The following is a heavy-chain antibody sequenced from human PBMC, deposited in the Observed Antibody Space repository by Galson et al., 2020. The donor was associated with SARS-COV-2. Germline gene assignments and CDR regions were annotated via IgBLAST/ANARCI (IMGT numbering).Heavy chain of an antibody. Sequence: ETSETLSLTCTVSGGSIPTSYGTWIRQPPGKGLEYIGYIHYSGTTHYNPSLKSRVTISVDTSRNQLSLNLFPVTAADTAVYYCAAIKAGGASFDIWGQGTMVTVSS. V-gene: IGHV4-59*01. CDR1: GGSIPTSY. CDR2: IHYSGTT. D-gene: IGHD1-26*01. CDR3: AAIKAGGASFDI. J-gene: IGHJ3*02.